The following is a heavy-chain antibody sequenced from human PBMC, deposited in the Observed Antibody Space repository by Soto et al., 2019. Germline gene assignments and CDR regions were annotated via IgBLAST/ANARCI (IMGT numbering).Heavy chain of an antibody. D-gene: IGHD6-13*01. V-gene: IGHV1-69*06. CDR1: GGTFSSYA. CDR2: IIPVFETS. Sequence: QVQLVQSGAEVKKPGSSVKVSCKASGGTFSSYAISWVRQATGQGLEWMGGIIPVFETSTYAQTFQGRVTITADKSTSTAHMELSSLRFEDTAVYFCASSGAAGHYFYGMEVWGKGTTVTVSS. CDR3: ASSGAAGHYFYGMEV. J-gene: IGHJ6*04.